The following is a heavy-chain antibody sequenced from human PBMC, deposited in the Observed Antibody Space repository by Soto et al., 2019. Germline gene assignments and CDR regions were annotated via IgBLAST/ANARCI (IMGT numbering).Heavy chain of an antibody. D-gene: IGHD6-19*01. J-gene: IGHJ4*02. Sequence: GGSLRLSCVGSGFNFGDYGMHWVRHTPGKGLEWVAVIGNDGAARFYGDSVKGRFSISRDNSRSTFYLQMNSLRPEDTAMYYCAKETIAVAGPNFFDFWGQGTQVTVSS. CDR2: IGNDGAAR. CDR1: GFNFGDYG. V-gene: IGHV3-30*18. CDR3: AKETIAVAGPNFFDF.